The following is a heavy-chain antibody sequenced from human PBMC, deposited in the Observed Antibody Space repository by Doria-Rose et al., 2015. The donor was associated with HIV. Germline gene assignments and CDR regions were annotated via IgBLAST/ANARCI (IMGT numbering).Heavy chain of an antibody. CDR1: SYY. J-gene: IGHJ6*03. D-gene: IGHD3-10*01. CDR3: ARFRPSRGIYYSLDV. V-gene: IGHV4-4*09. Sequence: SYYWNWIRQPPGKGLEWIGYIYSSGSTHYNSSLKSRVTISIDTSKNQFSLKLSSVTAADTAVYYCARFRPSRGIYYSLDVWGEGTT. CDR2: IYSSGST.